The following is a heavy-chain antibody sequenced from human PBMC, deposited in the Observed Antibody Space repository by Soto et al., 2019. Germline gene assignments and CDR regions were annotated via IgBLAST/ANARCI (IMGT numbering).Heavy chain of an antibody. Sequence: QVQLVQSGAEVKKPGSSVKVSCKASGGTFSSYAISWVRQAPGQGLEWMGGIIPIFGTANYAQKFQGRVTITADESTSTAYMELSSLRSEVTAVYYCAREWPVYYDSSAPLGGLNLFDPWGQGTLVTFSS. CDR3: AREWPVYYDSSAPLGGLNLFDP. V-gene: IGHV1-69*01. J-gene: IGHJ5*02. CDR1: GGTFSSYA. CDR2: IIPIFGTA. D-gene: IGHD3-22*01.